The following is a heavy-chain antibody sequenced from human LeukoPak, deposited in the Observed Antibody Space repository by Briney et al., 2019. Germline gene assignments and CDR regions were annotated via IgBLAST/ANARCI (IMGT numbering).Heavy chain of an antibody. D-gene: IGHD5-12*01. J-gene: IGHJ4*01. CDR3: TLYSGYQFDY. CDR2: IKSKADGGTT. CDR1: GFTVSNAW. Sequence: GGSLRLSCAASGFTVSNAWVSWVRQAPGKGLEWVGRIKSKADGGTTDYAAPVKGRFTISRDDSNNTLSLQMNSLKTEDTAVYYCTLYSGYQFDYWGHGTLVTVSS. V-gene: IGHV3-15*01.